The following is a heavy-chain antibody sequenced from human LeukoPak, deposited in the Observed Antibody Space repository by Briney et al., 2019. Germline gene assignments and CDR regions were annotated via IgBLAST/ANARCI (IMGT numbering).Heavy chain of an antibody. CDR3: ARERNWGSFDY. CDR1: GFTVSSKY. J-gene: IGHJ4*02. D-gene: IGHD7-27*01. Sequence: GGSLRLSCAASGFTVSSKYMSWVRQASGKGLEWVSVIYSGGSTYYADSVKGRFNISRDNSKNTLYLQMNSLRAEDTAVYYCARERNWGSFDYWGQGTLVTVSS. V-gene: IGHV3-66*01. CDR2: IYSGGST.